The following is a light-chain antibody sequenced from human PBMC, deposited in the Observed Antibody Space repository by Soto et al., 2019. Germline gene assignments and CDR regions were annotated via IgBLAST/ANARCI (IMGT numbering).Light chain of an antibody. CDR1: QSLLYSSNNKNQ. CDR3: QQYYGVPYT. V-gene: IGKV4-1*01. J-gene: IGKJ2*01. Sequence: DIVMTQSPDSLAVSLGERATINCKSSQSLLYSSNNKNQLDWYQQKPGQPPKLLISWASTRESGVPDRFSGSGSGTDFTLTISSLQAEDVAVYFCQQYYGVPYTFGQGTKLEIK. CDR2: WAS.